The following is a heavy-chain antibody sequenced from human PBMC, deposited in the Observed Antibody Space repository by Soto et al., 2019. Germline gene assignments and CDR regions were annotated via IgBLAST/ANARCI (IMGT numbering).Heavy chain of an antibody. Sequence: PGGSLRVSCTAAGLNFSSYAMHWVRQDPGKGLEWVAVISYDGSNKYYADSVKGRFTISRDNSKNTPYLQMNSLRAEDTAVYYCARPLTGYSFDYWGQGT. V-gene: IGHV3-30-3*01. CDR1: GLNFSSYA. CDR3: ARPLTGYSFDY. J-gene: IGHJ4*02. D-gene: IGHD3-9*01. CDR2: ISYDGSNK.